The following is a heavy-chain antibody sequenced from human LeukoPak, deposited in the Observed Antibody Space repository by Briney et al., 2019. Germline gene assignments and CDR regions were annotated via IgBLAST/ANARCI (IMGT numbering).Heavy chain of an antibody. V-gene: IGHV3-23*01. J-gene: IGHJ5*02. CDR3: AKGDVVPAAMEPYWFDP. CDR1: GFTFSSYA. CDR2: ISGSGGST. D-gene: IGHD2-2*01. Sequence: GGSLRLSCAASGFTFSSYAMSWVRQAPGKGLEWVSAISGSGGSTYYADSVKGRFTISRDNSKSTLYLQMNSLRAEDTAVYYCAKGDVVPAAMEPYWFDPWGQGTLVTVSS.